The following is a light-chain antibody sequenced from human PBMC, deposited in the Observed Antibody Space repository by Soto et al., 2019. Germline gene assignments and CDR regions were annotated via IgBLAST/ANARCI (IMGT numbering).Light chain of an antibody. V-gene: IGLV2-23*01. J-gene: IGLJ3*02. CDR2: EGT. CDR3: CSHAGSGTLV. CDR1: SSDVGKYKF. Sequence: QSALTQSASVSGSPGQSISISCTGTSSDVGKYKFVSWYQQHPGKAPKLVIYEGTNWPSGVSDRFSGSKSGNTASLTISGLQAEDEADYYCCSHAGSGTLVFGGGTKVTVL.